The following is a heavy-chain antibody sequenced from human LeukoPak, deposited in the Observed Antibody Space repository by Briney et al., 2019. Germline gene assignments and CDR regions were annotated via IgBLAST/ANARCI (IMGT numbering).Heavy chain of an antibody. CDR2: INHSGST. CDR1: GGSFSGYY. V-gene: IGHV4-34*01. CDR3: ARVQGYCSGGSCWRGYYYFDY. D-gene: IGHD2-15*01. J-gene: IGHJ4*02. Sequence: SETLSLTCAVYGGSFSGYYWSWIRQPPGKGLEWIGEINHSGSTNYNPPLKSRVTISVDTSKNQFSLKLSSVTAADTAVYYCARVQGYCSGGSCWRGYYYFDYWGQGTLVTVSS.